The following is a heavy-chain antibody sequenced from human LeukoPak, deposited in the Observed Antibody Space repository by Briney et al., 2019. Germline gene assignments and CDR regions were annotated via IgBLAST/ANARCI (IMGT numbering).Heavy chain of an antibody. CDR3: ARDKRTYYYDSSGYFPDY. J-gene: IGHJ4*02. Sequence: SETLSLTCTVSGGSISSSSYYWGWIRQPPGKGLEWIGSIYYSGSTYYNPSLKSRVTISVDTSKNQFSLKLSSVTAADTAVYYCARDKRTYYYDSSGYFPDYWGQGTLVTVSS. CDR2: IYYSGST. D-gene: IGHD3-22*01. CDR1: GGSISSSSYY. V-gene: IGHV4-39*07.